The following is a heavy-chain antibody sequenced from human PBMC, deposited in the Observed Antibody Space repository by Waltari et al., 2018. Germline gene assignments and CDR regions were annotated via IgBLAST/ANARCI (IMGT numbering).Heavy chain of an antibody. CDR2: IYYSGGT. Sequence: QLQLQESGPGLVKPSETLSLTCTVSGGSISSSSYYWGWIRQPPGKGLGWIGSIYYSGGTSYNPSLKRRVTISVDTSKNQFSLKLSSVTAADTAVYYCARLCGGDCQLRGDLDYWGQGTLVTVSS. CDR1: GGSISSSSYY. D-gene: IGHD2-21*02. V-gene: IGHV4-39*01. CDR3: ARLCGGDCQLRGDLDY. J-gene: IGHJ4*02.